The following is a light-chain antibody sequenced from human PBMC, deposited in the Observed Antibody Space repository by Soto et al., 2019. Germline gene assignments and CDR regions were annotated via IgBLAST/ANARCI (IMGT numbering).Light chain of an antibody. CDR3: SSYAGSSASVV. CDR1: STDFENYNL. J-gene: IGLJ2*01. Sequence: QSVLTQPASVSGAPGQSITISCTRSSTDFENYNLVSWYQHCPDKAPKLIIYEGTKRPSEISDRFSGSESDTTASLIISGLQPEDEADYYCSSYAGSSASVVFGGGTKLTVL. V-gene: IGLV2-14*02. CDR2: EGT.